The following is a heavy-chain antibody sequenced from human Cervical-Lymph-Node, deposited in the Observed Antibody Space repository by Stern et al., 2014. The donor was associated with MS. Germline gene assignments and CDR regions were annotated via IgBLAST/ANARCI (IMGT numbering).Heavy chain of an antibody. D-gene: IGHD2-15*01. CDR3: VTATLIDY. V-gene: IGHV3-15*01. CDR1: GFNFNNAW. CDR2: IKTDTDGGTT. Sequence: VQLVQSGGGLVKPGGSLRLSCAASGFNFNNAWMSWVRQVPGKGLEWVGRIKTDTDGGTTDYGIPVKGRFTISRDDSKNILFVQMNRLKTEDTAVYYCVTATLIDYWGPGVLVTVSS. J-gene: IGHJ4*02.